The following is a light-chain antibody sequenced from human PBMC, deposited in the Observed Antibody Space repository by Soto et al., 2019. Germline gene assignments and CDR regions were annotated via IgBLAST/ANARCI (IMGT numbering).Light chain of an antibody. V-gene: IGKV3-15*01. CDR3: QQYKNSPL. CDR2: GES. Sequence: EIGLTQSPRTLSLSPWERATLSASTSQSTTNNYLAWYKQKPGQGPRLLLYGESTRATGIPVRFSGSGFGTEFTLTISSLQSEDFAVYYCQQYKNSPLLGKGTRLEIK. CDR1: QSTTNN. J-gene: IGKJ5*01.